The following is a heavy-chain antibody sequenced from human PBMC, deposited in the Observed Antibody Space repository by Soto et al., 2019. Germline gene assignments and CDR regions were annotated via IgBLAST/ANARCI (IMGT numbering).Heavy chain of an antibody. J-gene: IGHJ4*02. D-gene: IGHD1-7*01. CDR2: ISGSGGST. CDR3: AKDWPGTTSFGILDY. V-gene: IGHV3-23*01. Sequence: EVQLLESGGGLVQPGGSLRLSCAASGFTFSSYAMSWVRQAPGKGLEWVSAISGSGGSTYYADSLQGRFTISRDNSKNTLYLQMNSLRAEDTAVYYCAKDWPGTTSFGILDYWGQGTLVTVSS. CDR1: GFTFSSYA.